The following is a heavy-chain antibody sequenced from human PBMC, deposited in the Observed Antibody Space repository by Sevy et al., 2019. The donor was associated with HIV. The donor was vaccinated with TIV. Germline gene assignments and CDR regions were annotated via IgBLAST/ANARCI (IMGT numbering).Heavy chain of an antibody. CDR1: GGSISTGGYY. Sequence: SETLSLTCTVSGGSISTGGYYWSWIRQRPGKGLEWIGEINHSGSTTYNPSLKSRVTISVDTSKNQFSLRLTSVTAADTAVYYCARGVGNSYGYDPDYWGQGTLVTVSS. CDR3: ARGVGNSYGYDPDY. D-gene: IGHD5-18*01. J-gene: IGHJ4*02. V-gene: IGHV4-39*07. CDR2: INHSGST.